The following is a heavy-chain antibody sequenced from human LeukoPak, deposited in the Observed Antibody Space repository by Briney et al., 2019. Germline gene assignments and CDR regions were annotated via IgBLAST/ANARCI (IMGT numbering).Heavy chain of an antibody. CDR2: IRYDGSNK. D-gene: IGHD3-10*01. V-gene: IGHV3-30*02. CDR1: GFSFSIFG. Sequence: GRSLRLSCAASGFSFSIFGMHWVRQAPGKGLEWVAFIRYDGSNKYYADSVKGRFTISRDNSKNTLYLQMNSLRAEDTAVYYCAKDRRAGYYYMDVWGKGTTVTVSS. CDR3: AKDRRAGYYYMDV. J-gene: IGHJ6*03.